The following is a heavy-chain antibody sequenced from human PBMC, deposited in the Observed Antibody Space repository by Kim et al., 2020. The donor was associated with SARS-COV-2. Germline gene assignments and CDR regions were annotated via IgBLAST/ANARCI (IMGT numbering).Heavy chain of an antibody. V-gene: IGHV4-59*09. J-gene: IGHJ4*02. Sequence: PSLRSRVTISVDTSKNQFSLKLSSVTAADTAVYYCARGSCSSTSCPLDYWGQGTLVTVSS. CDR3: ARGSCSSTSCPLDY. D-gene: IGHD2-2*01.